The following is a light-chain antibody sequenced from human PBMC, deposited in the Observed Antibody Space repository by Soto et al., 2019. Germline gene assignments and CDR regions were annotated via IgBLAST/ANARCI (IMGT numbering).Light chain of an antibody. CDR2: ENN. Sequence: QSVLTQPPSVSAAPGQTVAISCSGSSSNIGNNYVSWYQHLPGTAPKLLIYENNKRPPGIPDRFSGSKSGTSATLVVTGLQTGDEADYYCGTWDSILTVALFGGGTQLTVL. CDR1: SSNIGNNY. J-gene: IGLJ7*01. CDR3: GTWDSILTVAL. V-gene: IGLV1-51*02.